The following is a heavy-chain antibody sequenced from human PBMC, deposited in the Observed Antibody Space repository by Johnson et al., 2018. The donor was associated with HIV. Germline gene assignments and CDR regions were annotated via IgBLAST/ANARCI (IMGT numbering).Heavy chain of an antibody. Sequence: VQLVESGGGLLQPGRSLRLSCAASRFTFDDYGLHWVRQGPGKGLEWFSGISWNSGSIGYADSVKGRFTISRDNAKNSLYLQMNSLRAEVTAVYYCASSSLAWGVDAFDIWGQGTKVTVSS. D-gene: IGHD3-10*01. CDR2: ISWNSGSI. CDR1: RFTFDDYG. V-gene: IGHV3-9*01. J-gene: IGHJ3*02. CDR3: ASSSLAWGVDAFDI.